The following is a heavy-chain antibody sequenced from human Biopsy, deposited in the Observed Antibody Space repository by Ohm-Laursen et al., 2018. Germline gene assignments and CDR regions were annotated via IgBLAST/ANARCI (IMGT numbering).Heavy chain of an antibody. J-gene: IGHJ4*02. CDR3: ARLGSGDYFPTFFDF. D-gene: IGHD5-12*01. V-gene: IGHV4-59*12. Sequence: SETLSLTCTVSGGSISSDYWSRIRQTPGKGLEWIGYIYYSGSTNYNPSLKSRVTISVGTSKNQFSLRLSSVTAADTAVYYCARLGSGDYFPTFFDFRGQGALVTVSS. CDR1: GGSISSDY. CDR2: IYYSGST.